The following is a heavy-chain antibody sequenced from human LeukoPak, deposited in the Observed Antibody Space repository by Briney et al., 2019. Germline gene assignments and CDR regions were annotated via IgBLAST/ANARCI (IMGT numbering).Heavy chain of an antibody. Sequence: GGSLRLSCAASGFAFSNYAMSWVRQAPGKGLEWVSVISGSGGSTYYADSVKGRFTISRDNSKSTLYLQMNSLRAEDTAVYYCAKDRVDYGDYPPGYWGQGTLVTVSS. CDR2: ISGSGGST. CDR3: AKDRVDYGDYPPGY. J-gene: IGHJ4*02. CDR1: GFAFSNYA. V-gene: IGHV3-23*01. D-gene: IGHD4-17*01.